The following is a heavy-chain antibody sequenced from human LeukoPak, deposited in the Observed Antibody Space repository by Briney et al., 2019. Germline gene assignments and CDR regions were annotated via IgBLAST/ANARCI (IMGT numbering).Heavy chain of an antibody. V-gene: IGHV3-23*01. CDR3: AKGRGTAVTSAANY. CDR1: GFTFSSYA. J-gene: IGHJ4*02. Sequence: PGGSLRLSCAASGFTFSSYAMSWVRQAPGKGLEWVSSISGSGDNTYYADSVKDRFSISRDNSKTTVSLQMSSLRAEDTAVYYCAKGRGTAVTSAANYWGQGTLVTVSS. D-gene: IGHD4-17*01. CDR2: ISGSGDNT.